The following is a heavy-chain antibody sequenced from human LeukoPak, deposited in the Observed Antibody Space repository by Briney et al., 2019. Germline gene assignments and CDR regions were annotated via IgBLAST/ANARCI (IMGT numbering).Heavy chain of an antibody. CDR2: ISSSSSYI. Sequence: GGSLRLSCAASGFTFSSYSMNWVRQAPGQGLEWASSISSSSSYIYYADSVKGRFTIYRDNAKNSLYLQMNSLRAEDTAVYYCAREDDDYYGSGSYPDYWGQGTLVTVSS. V-gene: IGHV3-21*01. CDR1: GFTFSSYS. D-gene: IGHD3-10*01. J-gene: IGHJ4*02. CDR3: AREDDDYYGSGSYPDY.